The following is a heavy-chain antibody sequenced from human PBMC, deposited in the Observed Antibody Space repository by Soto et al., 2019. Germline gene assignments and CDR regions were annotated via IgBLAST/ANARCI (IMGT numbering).Heavy chain of an antibody. J-gene: IGHJ3*01. CDR1: GFTFSYYW. D-gene: IGHD1-26*01. CDR2: IHNDGSRT. CDR3: ARGARGAFDL. V-gene: IGHV3-74*03. Sequence: EVQLVESGGGLVQPGESLRLSCAASGFTFSYYWMHWVRQTPGKGLMWVSHIHNDGSRTTYADSVKGRFTISRDNARNTVYLQMNSLRDDDTAVYYCARGARGAFDLWGQGTAGTVSS.